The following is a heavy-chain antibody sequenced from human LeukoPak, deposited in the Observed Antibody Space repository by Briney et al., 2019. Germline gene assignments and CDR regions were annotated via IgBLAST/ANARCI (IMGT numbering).Heavy chain of an antibody. Sequence: PSETLSLTCTVSGGSISSSSYYWGWIRQPPGKGLEWIGSIYYSGSTYYNPSLKSRVTISVDTSKNQFSLKLSSVTAADTAVYYCAGHQRPQYYDFWSGTNAFDIWGQGTMVTVSS. V-gene: IGHV4-39*01. D-gene: IGHD3-3*01. CDR2: IYYSGST. CDR1: GGSISSSSYY. J-gene: IGHJ3*02. CDR3: AGHQRPQYYDFWSGTNAFDI.